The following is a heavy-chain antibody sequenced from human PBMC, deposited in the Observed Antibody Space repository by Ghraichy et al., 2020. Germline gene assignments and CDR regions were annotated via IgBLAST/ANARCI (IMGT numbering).Heavy chain of an antibody. CDR1: GITFSSHA. Sequence: GSLRLSCEASGITFSSHAMTWVRQAPGKGLEWVSGISGSGGGTYYADSVKGRFTISRDNSKDTLYLQMYSLRADDTAVYYCAAGNSWYKIDYWGQGTLVTVSS. J-gene: IGHJ4*02. V-gene: IGHV3-23*01. CDR3: AAGNSWYKIDY. CDR2: ISGSGGGT. D-gene: IGHD6-13*01.